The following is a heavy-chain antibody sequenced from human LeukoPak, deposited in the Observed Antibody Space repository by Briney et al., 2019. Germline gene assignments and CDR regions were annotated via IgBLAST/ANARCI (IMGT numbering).Heavy chain of an antibody. CDR2: MNPNSGHT. J-gene: IGHJ4*02. Sequence: ASVKVSCKASGYTFTSYDINWVRQATGQGLEWMGWMNPNSGHTGYAQKFQGRVTMTRNTSITTAYMELSRLTSDDTAVYYCARVRSGTGDFWGQGTLVTVSS. CDR1: GYTFTSYD. D-gene: IGHD3-10*01. CDR3: ARVRSGTGDF. V-gene: IGHV1-8*01.